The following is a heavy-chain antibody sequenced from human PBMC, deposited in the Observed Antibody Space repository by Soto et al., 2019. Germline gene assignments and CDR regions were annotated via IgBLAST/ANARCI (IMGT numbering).Heavy chain of an antibody. D-gene: IGHD4-17*01. CDR3: ARSLNYGDYVSRGEGGFDY. CDR1: GGTFSSYA. Sequence: QVQLVQSGAEVKKPGSSVKVSCKASGGTFSSYAISWVRQAPGQGLEWMGGIIPIFGTANYAQKFQGRVTITADESTSTAYMERSSLRSEDTAVYYCARSLNYGDYVSRGEGGFDYWGQGTLVTVSS. J-gene: IGHJ4*02. CDR2: IIPIFGTA. V-gene: IGHV1-69*01.